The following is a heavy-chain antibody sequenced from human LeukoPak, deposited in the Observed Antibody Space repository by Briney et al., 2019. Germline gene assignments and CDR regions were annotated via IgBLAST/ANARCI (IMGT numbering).Heavy chain of an antibody. Sequence: SETLSLTCTVSGASISRYYWSWIRQPPGKGLEWIGYIYYSGSTNYNPSLKSRVTISVDTSKTQSSLKVSSVTAADTAVYYCAREGSMTTVKHYFDYWGRGTLVTVSS. D-gene: IGHD4-11*01. CDR3: AREGSMTTVKHYFDY. J-gene: IGHJ4*02. CDR1: GASISRYY. V-gene: IGHV4-59*01. CDR2: IYYSGST.